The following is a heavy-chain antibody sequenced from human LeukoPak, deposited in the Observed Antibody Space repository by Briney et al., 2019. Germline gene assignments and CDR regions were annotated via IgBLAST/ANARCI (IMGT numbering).Heavy chain of an antibody. CDR2: ISSSSSTI. J-gene: IGHJ4*02. V-gene: IGHV3-48*01. CDR3: AKDPPVDYYDSSRDY. Sequence: GSLRLSCAASGFTFSSYSMNWVRQAPGKGLEWVSYISSSSSTIYYADSVKGRFTISRDNAKNSLYLQMNSLRAEDTAVYYCAKDPPVDYYDSSRDYWGQGTPVTVSS. CDR1: GFTFSSYS. D-gene: IGHD3-22*01.